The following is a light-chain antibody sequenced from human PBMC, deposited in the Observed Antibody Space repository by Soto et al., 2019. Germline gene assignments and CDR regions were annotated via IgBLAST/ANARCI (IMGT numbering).Light chain of an antibody. CDR1: SGNIASNY. CDR3: QSYDNNNHVV. V-gene: IGLV6-57*01. Sequence: NFMLTQPHSVAESPGKTVTISCTRSSGNIASNYFQWYQQRPGSSPTTVIYEDNQRPSGVPDRFSGSIDISSNSASLTISGLKTEDESDYYCQSYDNNNHVVFGGGTKLTVL. CDR2: EDN. J-gene: IGLJ2*01.